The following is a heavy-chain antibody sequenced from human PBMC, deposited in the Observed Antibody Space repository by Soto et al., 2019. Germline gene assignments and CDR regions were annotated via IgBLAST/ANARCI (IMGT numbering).Heavy chain of an antibody. Sequence: SETLSLTCTFSGGSIRSYYWSLIRQPPGKGLEWIGYIYYSGSTYYNPSLKSRVTISVDTSKNQFSLKLSSVTAADTAVYYCARDNPPGGTDYYYYGMDVWGQGTTVTVSS. CDR2: IYYSGST. D-gene: IGHD1-26*01. CDR1: GGSIRSYY. V-gene: IGHV4-59*06. J-gene: IGHJ6*02. CDR3: ARDNPPGGTDYYYYGMDV.